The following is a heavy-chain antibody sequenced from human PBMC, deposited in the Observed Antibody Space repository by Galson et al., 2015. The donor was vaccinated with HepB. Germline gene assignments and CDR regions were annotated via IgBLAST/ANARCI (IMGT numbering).Heavy chain of an antibody. CDR2: IRHKASKNAT. CDR1: GFTFSGSA. Sequence: SLRLSCAASGFTFSGSAIHWVRQTSGKGLEWVGRIRHKASKNATAYTASLKGRFTIASDDSKNTAYLRMRSLRTEDTAVYYCTRLVDLSGYSSSWGQGTRVPVSS. J-gene: IGHJ4*02. V-gene: IGHV3-73*01. D-gene: IGHD6-13*01. CDR3: TRLVDLSGYSSS.